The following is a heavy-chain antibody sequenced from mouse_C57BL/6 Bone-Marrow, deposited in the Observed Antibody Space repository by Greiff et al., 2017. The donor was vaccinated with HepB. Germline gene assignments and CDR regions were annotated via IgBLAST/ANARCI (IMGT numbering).Heavy chain of an antibody. D-gene: IGHD1-1*01. CDR2: FHPYNDDT. V-gene: IGHV1-47*01. Sequence: VKLMESGAELVKPGASVKMSCKASGYTFTTYPIEWTKQNHGKSLEWIGNFHPYNDDTKYNEKFKGKATLTVEKSSSTVYLELSRLTSDDSAVYYCARRYYGSSYEDAMDYWGQGTSVTVSS. J-gene: IGHJ4*01. CDR1: GYTFTTYP. CDR3: ARRYYGSSYEDAMDY.